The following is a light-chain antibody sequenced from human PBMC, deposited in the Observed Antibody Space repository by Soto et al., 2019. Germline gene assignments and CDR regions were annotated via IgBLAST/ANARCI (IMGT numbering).Light chain of an antibody. CDR1: HSIGTW. J-gene: IGKJ2*01. V-gene: IGKV1-5*03. CDR3: QQYNTYPYT. Sequence: DIQMTQSPSTLSASAGDRVSITCRASHSIGTWLVWHQQKQGKAPKSLINKASNLETVVPSRFNGSGAGTEFTLIISSLQPDDFATYLCQQYNTYPYTFGQGNKLEIK. CDR2: KAS.